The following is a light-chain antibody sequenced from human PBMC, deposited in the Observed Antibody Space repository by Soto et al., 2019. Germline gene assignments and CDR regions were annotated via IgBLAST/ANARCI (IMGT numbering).Light chain of an antibody. V-gene: IGLV2-8*01. J-gene: IGLJ2*01. Sequence: QSALTQPPSASGSPGQSVTISCTGTSSDVGGYNYVSWYQQHPGKAPKLLMFRVTERPSGVPDRFSGSESGNTASLTVSGLQAEDEADYYCCAYAGINTVIFGGGTKLTVL. CDR1: SSDVGGYNY. CDR2: RVT. CDR3: CAYAGINTVI.